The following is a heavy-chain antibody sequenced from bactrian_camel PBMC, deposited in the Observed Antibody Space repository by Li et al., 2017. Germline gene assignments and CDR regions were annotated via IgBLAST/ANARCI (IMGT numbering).Heavy chain of an antibody. CDR2: IYTGART. CDR1: GNTYSTNC. CDR3: AADWDPFVCTNLYGTKAFAL. V-gene: IGHV3S53*01. Sequence: HVQLVESGGGSVQAGGSLRLSCKASGNTYSTNCLGWFRQVPGKEREGVATVHYDIYTGARTNIAGSVKGRFTFSQDHGQNTVYLQMNSLEPEDTAIYTCAADWDPFVCTNLYGTKAFALWGQGTQVTVS. J-gene: IGHJ4*01. D-gene: IGHD1*01.